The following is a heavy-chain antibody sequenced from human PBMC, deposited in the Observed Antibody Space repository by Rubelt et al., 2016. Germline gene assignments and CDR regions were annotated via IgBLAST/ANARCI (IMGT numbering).Heavy chain of an antibody. V-gene: IGHV4-31*03. D-gene: IGHD3-10*01. CDR3: ARDGAGYYASGCPDY. CDR2: IYYSGST. Sequence: QVQLQESGPGLVKPSQTLSLTCTVSGGSISSGGYYWSWIRQHPGKGLEWIGYIYYSGSTYYNPSLKGRVTISVDTSKNQFSLKLSSVTAADTAVYYCARDGAGYYASGCPDYWGQGTLVTVSS. CDR1: GGSISSGGYY. J-gene: IGHJ4*02.